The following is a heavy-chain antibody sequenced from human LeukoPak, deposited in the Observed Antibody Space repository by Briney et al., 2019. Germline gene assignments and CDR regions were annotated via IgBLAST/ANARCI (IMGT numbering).Heavy chain of an antibody. Sequence: ASVKVSCKASGCTFTGYYMHWLRQAPGQGLEWMGWINPNSGGTNYAQKFQGWVTMTRDTSISTAYMELSRLRSDDTAVYYCARSYGSGSYYNRESWFDPWGQGTLVTVSS. V-gene: IGHV1-2*04. CDR1: GCTFTGYY. CDR3: ARSYGSGSYYNRESWFDP. J-gene: IGHJ5*02. CDR2: INPNSGGT. D-gene: IGHD3-10*01.